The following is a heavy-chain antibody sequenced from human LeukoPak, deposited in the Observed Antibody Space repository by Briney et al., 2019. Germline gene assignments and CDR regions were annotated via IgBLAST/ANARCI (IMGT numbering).Heavy chain of an antibody. Sequence: GGSLRLSCAASGFTFSSYAMSWVRQAPGKGLEWVSAISGSGGSTYYADSVKGRFTISRDNSKNTLYLQMNSLRAEDTAVYYCAKSGPVHRYYYHGMDVWGQGTTVTVSS. CDR1: GFTFSSYA. CDR2: ISGSGGST. D-gene: IGHD2-21*01. V-gene: IGHV3-23*01. J-gene: IGHJ6*02. CDR3: AKSGPVHRYYYHGMDV.